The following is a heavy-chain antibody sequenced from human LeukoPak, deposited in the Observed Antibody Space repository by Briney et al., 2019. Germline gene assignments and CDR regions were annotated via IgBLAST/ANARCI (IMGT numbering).Heavy chain of an antibody. Sequence: PGGSLRLSXAASGFTFDDYGMSWVRQAPGKGLEWVSGINWNGGSTGYADSVKGRFTISRDNAKNSLYLQMNSLRAEDTALYYRASGYVWGSYRHFDYWGQGTLVTVSS. J-gene: IGHJ4*02. V-gene: IGHV3-20*04. CDR3: ASGYVWGSYRHFDY. D-gene: IGHD3-16*02. CDR2: INWNGGST. CDR1: GFTFDDYG.